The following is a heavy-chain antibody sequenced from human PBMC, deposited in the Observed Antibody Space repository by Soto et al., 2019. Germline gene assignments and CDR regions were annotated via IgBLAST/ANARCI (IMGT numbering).Heavy chain of an antibody. D-gene: IGHD3-10*01. CDR1: GGTFSSYA. Sequence: KVSCKASGGTFSSYAISWVRQAPGQGLEWMGGVIPIFGTANYAQKFQGRVTITADKSTSTAYMELSSLRSEDTAVYYCARDRIHYGSGSYYASPYYYYGMDVWGQGTTVTVSS. V-gene: IGHV1-69*06. CDR2: VIPIFGTA. CDR3: ARDRIHYGSGSYYASPYYYYGMDV. J-gene: IGHJ6*02.